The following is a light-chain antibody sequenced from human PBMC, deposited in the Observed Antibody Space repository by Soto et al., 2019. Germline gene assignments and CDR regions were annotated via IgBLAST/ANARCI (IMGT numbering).Light chain of an antibody. J-gene: IGLJ2*01. CDR2: GNI. Sequence: QSVLTQPPSVSGAPGQRVTVSCTGSSSNIGAGYDVHWYQQLPGTAPKLLIYGNINRPSGVPDRFSGSKSGTSASLAITGLQAEDEADYYCQSYDTSLSGRGVVFGGGTQLTVL. CDR3: QSYDTSLSGRGVV. V-gene: IGLV1-40*01. CDR1: SSNIGAGYD.